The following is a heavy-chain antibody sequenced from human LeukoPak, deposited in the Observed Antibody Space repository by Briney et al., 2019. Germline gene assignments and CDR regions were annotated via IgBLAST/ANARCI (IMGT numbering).Heavy chain of an antibody. CDR3: ARDPRIVTFDY. Sequence: GGSLRLSCAASGFTFSTYSMNWVRQAPGKGLEWVSSIGSSSSSIYYADSVKGRFTISRDNAKNSLYLQMNSLRAEDTAVYYCARDPRIVTFDYWGQGTLVTVSS. CDR2: IGSSSSSI. D-gene: IGHD2-21*01. V-gene: IGHV3-21*01. J-gene: IGHJ4*02. CDR1: GFTFSTYS.